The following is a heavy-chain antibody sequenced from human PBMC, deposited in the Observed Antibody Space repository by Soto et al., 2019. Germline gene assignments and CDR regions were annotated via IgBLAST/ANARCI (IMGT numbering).Heavy chain of an antibody. V-gene: IGHV1-69*01. D-gene: IGHD6-6*01. CDR1: GGTFRSYV. Sequence: QVQLVQSGTEVRKPGSSVKVSCKASGGTFRSYVINWVRQAPGQGLEWMGGISPMSGSPNYAQKFQGRVTINAVESTSTAYLELSSLTSEDTAIYYCARESMAARSDYDYYGMDVWGLGTTVTVSS. CDR2: ISPMSGSP. CDR3: ARESMAARSDYDYYGMDV. J-gene: IGHJ6*02.